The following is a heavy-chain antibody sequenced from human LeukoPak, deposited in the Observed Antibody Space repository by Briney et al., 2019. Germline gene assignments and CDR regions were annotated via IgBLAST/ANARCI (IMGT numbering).Heavy chain of an antibody. CDR3: ARGVPTGYYTSYYDN. J-gene: IGHJ4*02. V-gene: IGHV3-48*03. CDR2: ISRSGSTN. Sequence: GGSLRLSCAASGINFSNYEMNWVRQAPGKGLEWVAYISRSGSTNYYAYSVKGRFTISRDNAKNLLYLQMNSLRAEDTAVYYCARGVPTGYYTSYYDNWGQGTLVTVSS. D-gene: IGHD3/OR15-3a*01. CDR1: GINFSNYE.